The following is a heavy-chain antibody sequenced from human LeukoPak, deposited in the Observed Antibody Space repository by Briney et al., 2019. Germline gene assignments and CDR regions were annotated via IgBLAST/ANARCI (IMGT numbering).Heavy chain of an antibody. D-gene: IGHD6-6*01. CDR2: INHSGST. Sequence: KPSETLSLTCAVYGGSFSGYYWSWIRQPPGKGLEWIEEINHSGSTNYNPSLKSRVTISVDTSKNQFSLKLSSVTAADTAVYYCARDRYSSSSGIWAPYYYYGMDVWGQGTTVTVSS. CDR1: GGSFSGYY. CDR3: ARDRYSSSSGIWAPYYYYGMDV. V-gene: IGHV4-34*01. J-gene: IGHJ6*02.